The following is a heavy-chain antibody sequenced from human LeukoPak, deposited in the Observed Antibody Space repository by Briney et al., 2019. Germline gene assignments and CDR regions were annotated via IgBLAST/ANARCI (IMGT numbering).Heavy chain of an antibody. D-gene: IGHD6-19*01. V-gene: IGHV4-39*07. CDR1: GGSISSSSYY. CDR3: AREFIAVAGTRDWFDP. CDR2: IYYSGST. J-gene: IGHJ5*02. Sequence: SETLSLTCTVSGGSISSSSYYRGWIRQPPGKGLEWIGSIYYSGSTYYNPSLKSRVTISVDTSKNQFSLKLSSVTAADTAVYYCAREFIAVAGTRDWFDPWGQGTLVTVSS.